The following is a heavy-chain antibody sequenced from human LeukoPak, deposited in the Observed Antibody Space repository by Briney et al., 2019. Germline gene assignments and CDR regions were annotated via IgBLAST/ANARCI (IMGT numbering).Heavy chain of an antibody. CDR2: ISSSSSYI. J-gene: IGHJ3*01. CDR3: ARVGCSSTSCYVESEVHHAFDL. D-gene: IGHD2-2*01. Sequence: NPGGSLRLSCAASGFTFSSYSMNWVRQAPGKGLEWVSYISSSSSYIYYADSVKGRFTISRDNAKSSLYLQMNSLRAEDTAVYYCARVGCSSTSCYVESEVHHAFDLWGQGTMVTVSS. CDR1: GFTFSSYS. V-gene: IGHV3-21*06.